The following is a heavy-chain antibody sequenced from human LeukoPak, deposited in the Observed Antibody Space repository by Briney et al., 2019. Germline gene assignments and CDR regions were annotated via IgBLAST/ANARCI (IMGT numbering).Heavy chain of an antibody. CDR1: GYSVSSNSAA. V-gene: IGHV6-1*01. Sequence: SQTLSLTCAFSGYSVSSNSAAWNWIRQSPSRGLEWMGRTYYRSKWYNDYAVSVKSRITLHPDTSKNQFSLQLNSVTPEDTAVYYCARDRSGSYYYFDYWGQGTLVTVSS. CDR3: ARDRSGSYYYFDY. D-gene: IGHD1-26*01. CDR2: TYYRSKWYN. J-gene: IGHJ4*02.